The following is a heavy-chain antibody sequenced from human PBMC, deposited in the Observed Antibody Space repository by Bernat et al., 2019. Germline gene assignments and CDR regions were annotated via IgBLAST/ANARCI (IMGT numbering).Heavy chain of an antibody. CDR1: GFTFSSYA. J-gene: IGHJ4*02. CDR3: ARVWFGELSVDY. CDR2: ISYDGSNK. Sequence: QVQLVESGGGVVQPGRSLRLPCAASGFTFSSYAMHWVRQAPGKGLEWVAVISYDGSNKYYADSVKGRFTISRDNSKNTLYLQMNSLRAEDTAVYHCARVWFGELSVDYWGQGTLVTVSS. V-gene: IGHV3-30-3*01. D-gene: IGHD3-10*01.